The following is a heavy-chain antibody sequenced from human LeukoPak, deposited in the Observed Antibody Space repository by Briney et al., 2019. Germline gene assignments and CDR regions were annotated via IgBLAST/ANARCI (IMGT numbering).Heavy chain of an antibody. Sequence: ASVNVSRKSSGYILTSYGISGVRQAPAQGREGMGWISAYNGHTNYAQKLQGRVNMTTDTSTSTAYIELRSLRSDDTAVYYCARSSGWYLGWFDPWGQGTLVTVSS. CDR2: ISAYNGHT. J-gene: IGHJ5*02. V-gene: IGHV1-18*04. D-gene: IGHD6-19*01. CDR3: ARSSGWYLGWFDP. CDR1: GYILTSYG.